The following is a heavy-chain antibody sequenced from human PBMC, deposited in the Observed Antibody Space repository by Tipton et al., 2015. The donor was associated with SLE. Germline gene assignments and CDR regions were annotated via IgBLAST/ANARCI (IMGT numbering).Heavy chain of an antibody. CDR1: GYPINTDYY. D-gene: IGHD2-21*01. J-gene: IGHJ4*02. V-gene: IGHV4-38-2*01. CDR2: FYHSGST. Sequence: TLSLTCAVSGYPINTDYYWGWIRQFPGKGLGWIGCFYHSGSTYYNPSLKSRVTISVDTSKNQFSLRLTSVTAADTAVYYCAVNVVVKVQVDYWGPGALVTVSA. CDR3: AVNVVVKVQVDY.